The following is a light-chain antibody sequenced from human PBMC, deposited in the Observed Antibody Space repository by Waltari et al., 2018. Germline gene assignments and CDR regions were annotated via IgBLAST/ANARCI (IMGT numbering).Light chain of an antibody. CDR1: LCVGRS. V-gene: IGKV3-20*01. Sequence: EIVLTQSPGTLSLSPGERATLSCGASLCVGRSLAWYQQKPGRAPRLLLYEASSRATGIPDRFSGSGFGTDFSLTISRLEPEDCAVYYCQHYVRLPVTFGQGTKVEIK. CDR2: EAS. CDR3: QHYVRLPVT. J-gene: IGKJ1*01.